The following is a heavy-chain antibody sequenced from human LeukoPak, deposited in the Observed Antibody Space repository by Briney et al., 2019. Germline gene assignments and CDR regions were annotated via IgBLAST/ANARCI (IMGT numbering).Heavy chain of an antibody. CDR3: ARIRLRPHYCSGGSCTPRGAFDI. V-gene: IGHV4-34*01. J-gene: IGHJ3*02. Sequence: SETLSLTCAVYGGSFSGYYWSWIRQPPGKGLEWIGEINHSGSTNYNPSLKSRVTISVDTSKNQFSLKLSSVTAADTAVYYCARIRLRPHYCSGGSCTPRGAFDIWGQGTMVTVSS. CDR1: GGSFSGYY. CDR2: INHSGST. D-gene: IGHD2-15*01.